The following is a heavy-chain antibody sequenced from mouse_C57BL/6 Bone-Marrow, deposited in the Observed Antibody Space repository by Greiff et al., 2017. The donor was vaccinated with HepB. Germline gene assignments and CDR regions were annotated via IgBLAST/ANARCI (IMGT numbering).Heavy chain of an antibody. CDR2: IYPGDGDT. D-gene: IGHD2-1*01. Sequence: QVQLQQSGPELVKPGASVKISCKASGYAFSSSWMNWVKQRPGKGLEWIGRIYPGDGDTNYNGKFKGKATLTADKSSSTAYMQLSSLTSEDSAVYFCARDLLWSYFDYWGQGTTLTVSS. CDR3: ARDLLWSYFDY. CDR1: GYAFSSSW. J-gene: IGHJ2*01. V-gene: IGHV1-82*01.